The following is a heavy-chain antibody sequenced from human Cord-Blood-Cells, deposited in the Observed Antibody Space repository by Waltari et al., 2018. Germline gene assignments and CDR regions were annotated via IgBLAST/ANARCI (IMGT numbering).Heavy chain of an antibody. V-gene: IGHV4-34*01. J-gene: IGHJ4*02. CDR2: INHSGST. CDR1: GGSFSGYY. CDR3: ARVVDYYDSSGYYYFDY. Sequence: QVQLQQWGAGLLKPSETLSLTCAVDGGSFSGYYWSWIRRRPGKGLEWIGEINHSGSTNYNPSLKSRVTISVDTSKNQFSLKLSSVTAADTAVYYCARVVDYYDSSGYYYFDYWGQGTLVTVSS. D-gene: IGHD3-22*01.